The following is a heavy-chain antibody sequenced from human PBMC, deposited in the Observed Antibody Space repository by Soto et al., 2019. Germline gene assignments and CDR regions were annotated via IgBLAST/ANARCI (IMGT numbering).Heavy chain of an antibody. J-gene: IGHJ4*02. V-gene: IGHV1-69*02. CDR1: GGIFSNYP. D-gene: IGHD1-7*01. CDR2: IIPILDIT. CDR3: ARPTSTGTTSGYYFDY. Sequence: QVQLVQSGAEVKKPGSSVKVSCKASGGIFSNYPISWVRQAPGQGLEWMGRIIPILDITDYAQRFQGRVTITADKSTSTAYMELSSLSSDDTAVYYCARPTSTGTTSGYYFDYWGQGTLVTVSS.